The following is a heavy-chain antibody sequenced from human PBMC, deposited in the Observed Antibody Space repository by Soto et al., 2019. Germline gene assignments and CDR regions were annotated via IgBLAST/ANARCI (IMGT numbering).Heavy chain of an antibody. CDR3: ARSYVTSRPTDF. V-gene: IGHV1-46*01. CDR1: GYSLSSYY. Sequence: ASVKVSCKASGYSLSSYYMHWVRQAPGQGLEWMGITNPSDGSTSYAQRFQGRVTMTSDTSTSTVYMEMSSLRSEDTAMYYCARSYVTSRPTDFWGQGTLLTVSS. D-gene: IGHD3-10*02. CDR2: TNPSDGST. J-gene: IGHJ4*02.